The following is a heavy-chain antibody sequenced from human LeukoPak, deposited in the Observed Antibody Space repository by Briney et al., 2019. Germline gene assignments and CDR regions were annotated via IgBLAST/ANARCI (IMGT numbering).Heavy chain of an antibody. V-gene: IGHV3-30*02. CDR3: ARVLRYFDWYADY. CDR2: IRYDGSHK. Sequence: GGSLRLSCTASGFTFSSYGMHWVRQAPGKGLEWVTFIRYDGSHKYYADSVKGRFTISRDNSENTLYLQMNSLRAEDTAVYYCARVLRYFDWYADYWGQGTLVTVSS. D-gene: IGHD3-9*01. J-gene: IGHJ4*02. CDR1: GFTFSSYG.